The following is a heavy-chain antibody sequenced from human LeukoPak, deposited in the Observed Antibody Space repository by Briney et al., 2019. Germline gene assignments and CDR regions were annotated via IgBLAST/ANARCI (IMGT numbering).Heavy chain of an antibody. CDR1: GGSISSGGYS. CDR2: INHSGST. D-gene: IGHD2-15*01. Sequence: PSQTLSLTCAVSGGSISSGGYSWSWIRQPPGKGLEWIGEINHSGSTNYNPSLKSRVTISLDTSKNQFSLELNSVTAADTAVYYCARDHCRGGSCYSSWFDPWGQGTLVTVSS. V-gene: IGHV4-30-2*01. J-gene: IGHJ5*02. CDR3: ARDHCRGGSCYSSWFDP.